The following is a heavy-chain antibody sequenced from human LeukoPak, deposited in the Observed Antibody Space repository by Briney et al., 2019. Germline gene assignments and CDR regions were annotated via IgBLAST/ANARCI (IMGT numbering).Heavy chain of an antibody. CDR3: GRISTLTPGRYGWFDT. D-gene: IGHD4-17*01. Sequence: GGSLRLSCAASGFIISTKYMNWVRQAPGKGLEWVSIMYTHGDSYYANSVKGRFTLSRDDSKNTLYLQMNSLRADDTAVYYCGRISTLTPGRYGWFDTWGQGTLVTVSS. J-gene: IGHJ5*02. V-gene: IGHV3-66*01. CDR1: GFIISTKY. CDR2: MYTHGDS.